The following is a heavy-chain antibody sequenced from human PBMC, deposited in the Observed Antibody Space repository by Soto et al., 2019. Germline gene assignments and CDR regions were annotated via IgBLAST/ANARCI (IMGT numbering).Heavy chain of an antibody. D-gene: IGHD3-22*01. CDR3: ARVSTMIVAQRSDY. Sequence: SETLSLTCAVYGGSFSGYYWSWIRQPPGKGLEWIGEINHSGSTNYNPSLKSRVTISVDTSKNQFSLKLSSVTAADTAVYYCARVSTMIVAQRSDYWGKGTLVTVSS. CDR2: INHSGST. V-gene: IGHV4-34*01. CDR1: GGSFSGYY. J-gene: IGHJ4*02.